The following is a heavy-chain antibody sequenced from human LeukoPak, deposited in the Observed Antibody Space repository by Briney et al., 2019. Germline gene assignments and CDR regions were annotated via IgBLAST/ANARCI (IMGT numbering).Heavy chain of an antibody. Sequence: GESLKISCKGSGYSFTSYWIGWVRQMPGKGLEWMGIIYPGDSDTRYSPSFQGQVTISADKSISTAYLQWSSLKASDTAMNYCARRARGYSYGHRAYYFDYWGQGTLVTVSS. D-gene: IGHD5-18*01. V-gene: IGHV5-51*01. CDR2: IYPGDSDT. CDR3: ARRARGYSYGHRAYYFDY. CDR1: GYSFTSYW. J-gene: IGHJ4*02.